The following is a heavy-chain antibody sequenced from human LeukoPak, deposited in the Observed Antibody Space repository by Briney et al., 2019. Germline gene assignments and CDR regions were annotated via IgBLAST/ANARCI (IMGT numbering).Heavy chain of an antibody. Sequence: GGSLRLSCAASGFTFSSYGMHWVRQAPGKGLEWVAVIWYDGSNKYYADSVRGRFTISRDNSKNTLYLQMNSLRAEDTAVYYCAKGSHSSGYYVFDYWGQGTLVTVSS. CDR2: IWYDGSNK. CDR3: AKGSHSSGYYVFDY. V-gene: IGHV3-33*06. CDR1: GFTFSSYG. J-gene: IGHJ4*02. D-gene: IGHD3-22*01.